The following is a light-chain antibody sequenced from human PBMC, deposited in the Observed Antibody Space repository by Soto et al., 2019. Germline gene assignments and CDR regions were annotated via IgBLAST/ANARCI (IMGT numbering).Light chain of an antibody. J-gene: IGLJ3*02. CDR3: QSYGNYLV. Sequence: NFMLTQPHSVSESPGKTVTISCTRSSGSIGSNYVQWYQQRPGSSPTTVIYEDNQRPSGVPDRFSGSIDSSSNSASLTISGLKTEDDADYYCQSYGNYLVFGGGTKLTVL. CDR1: SGSIGSNY. V-gene: IGLV6-57*01. CDR2: EDN.